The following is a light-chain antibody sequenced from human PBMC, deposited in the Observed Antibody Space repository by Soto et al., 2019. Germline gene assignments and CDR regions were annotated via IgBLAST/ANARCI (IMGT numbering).Light chain of an antibody. CDR1: QDISNY. V-gene: IGKV1-33*01. CDR2: DAS. Sequence: DLQMTQSPSSLSASVGDRVTITCQASQDISNYLNWYQQKPGKAPKLLIYDASNLETGVPSRFSGSGSGTDFTFTISSLQPEDIATYYCQLEVTFGGGTKVEIK. J-gene: IGKJ4*01. CDR3: QLEVT.